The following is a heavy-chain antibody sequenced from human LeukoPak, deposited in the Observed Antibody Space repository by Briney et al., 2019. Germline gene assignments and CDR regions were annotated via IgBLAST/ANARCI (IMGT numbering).Heavy chain of an antibody. D-gene: IGHD2-2*01. V-gene: IGHV3-7*01. CDR3: ARVASSGYQYYMDV. J-gene: IGHJ6*03. Sequence: GGSLRLSCAASGFTFSSYWMSWVRQAPGKGLEWVANIKQDGSEKYYVDSVKGRFTISRDNAKNSLYLQMNSLRAEDTAVYYCARVASSGYQYYMDVWGKGTTVTVSS. CDR2: IKQDGSEK. CDR1: GFTFSSYW.